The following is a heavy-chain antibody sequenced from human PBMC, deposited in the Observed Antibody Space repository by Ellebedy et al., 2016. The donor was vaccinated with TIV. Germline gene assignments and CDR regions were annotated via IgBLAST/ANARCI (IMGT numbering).Heavy chain of an antibody. Sequence: SETLSLXXAVYAGSFSGHYWSWIRQPPGKGLEWIEEINHSGSTNYNPSLKSRVTISVDTSKNQFSLKLSSVTAADTAVYYCARRGTGYSYGLNYWGQGTLVTVSS. J-gene: IGHJ4*02. V-gene: IGHV4-34*01. CDR1: AGSFSGHY. CDR2: INHSGST. D-gene: IGHD5-18*01. CDR3: ARRGTGYSYGLNY.